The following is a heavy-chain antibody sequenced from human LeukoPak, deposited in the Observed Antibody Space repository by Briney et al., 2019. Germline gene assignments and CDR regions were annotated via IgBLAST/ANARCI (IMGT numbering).Heavy chain of an antibody. V-gene: IGHV1-69*13. CDR3: ARGESSRWSSPVSTTHFYSTMDV. Sequence: SVKVSCKASGGTFSSYAISWVRQAPGQGLEWMGGIVPIFGTANFAQKFQGKVTITADESTSTAYMELSSLRSEDTAVYYCARGESSRWSSPVSTTHFYSTMDVWGQGATVTVSS. CDR1: GGTFSSYA. D-gene: IGHD6-13*01. J-gene: IGHJ6*02. CDR2: IVPIFGTA.